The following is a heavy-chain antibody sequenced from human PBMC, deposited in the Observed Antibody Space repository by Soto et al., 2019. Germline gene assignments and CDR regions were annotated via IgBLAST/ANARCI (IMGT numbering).Heavy chain of an antibody. Sequence: QGQLVQSGAEVKKPGASVKVSCTASGNTFTNFGVTWVRQAPGQGLEWMGWISAYTDYPNYAQKFQGRVTMTIDTPTSTAYLDLRSLTSADPAVYYCARVIPGGEAWFDPWGQGTLVTVSS. CDR2: ISAYTDYP. V-gene: IGHV1-18*01. D-gene: IGHD2-2*01. CDR1: GNTFTNFG. J-gene: IGHJ5*02. CDR3: ARVIPGGEAWFDP.